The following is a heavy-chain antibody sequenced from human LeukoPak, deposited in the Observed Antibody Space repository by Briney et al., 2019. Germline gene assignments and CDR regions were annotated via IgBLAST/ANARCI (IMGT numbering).Heavy chain of an antibody. Sequence: GGSLILSCAASGFTFSSYGMHWVRQAPGKGLEWVAFIRYDGSNKYYADSVKGRFTISRDNSKNTLYLQMNSLRAEDTAVYYCAKTEDLLYSNDFDYWGQGTLVTVSS. CDR2: IRYDGSNK. CDR3: AKTEDLLYSNDFDY. J-gene: IGHJ4*02. V-gene: IGHV3-30*02. CDR1: GFTFSSYG. D-gene: IGHD4-11*01.